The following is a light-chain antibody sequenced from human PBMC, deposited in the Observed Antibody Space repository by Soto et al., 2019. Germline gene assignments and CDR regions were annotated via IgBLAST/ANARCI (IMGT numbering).Light chain of an antibody. Sequence: VLSQSPAILSLSPGERATLSCRASQSVPSTYFAWYQQKAGQPPRLLISGTSNRATGIPDRFSGSGSGTDFTLSISRLEPEDFAVYFCQQFGNSPWTFGQGTTVEI. CDR3: QQFGNSPWT. J-gene: IGKJ1*01. CDR2: GTS. V-gene: IGKV3-20*01. CDR1: QSVPSTY.